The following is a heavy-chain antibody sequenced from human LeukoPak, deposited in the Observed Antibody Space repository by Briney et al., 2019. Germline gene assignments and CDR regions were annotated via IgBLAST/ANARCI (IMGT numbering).Heavy chain of an antibody. V-gene: IGHV4-38-2*02. Sequence: SETLSLTCSGSGMSITSRHYWGWIRQPPGKGLEWIGSTSHSDSPYYNPSLESRVTISVDTSKNQFSLKLSSVTAADTAVYYCAQTGYYGDKFDYWGQGTLVTVSS. J-gene: IGHJ4*02. CDR2: TSHSDSP. CDR1: GMSITSRHY. D-gene: IGHD4-17*01. CDR3: AQTGYYGDKFDY.